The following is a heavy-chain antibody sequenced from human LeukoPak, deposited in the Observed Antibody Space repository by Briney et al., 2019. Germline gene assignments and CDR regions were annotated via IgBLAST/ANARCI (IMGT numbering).Heavy chain of an antibody. V-gene: IGHV1-8*01. CDR1: GYTFTSYD. J-gene: IGHJ6*02. D-gene: IGHD3-3*01. CDR2: MNPNSGNT. Sequence: ASVKVSCKASGYTFTSYDINWVRQATGQGLEWMGWMNPNSGNTGYAQKFQGRVTMTRNTSISTAYMELSSLRSEDTAVYYCARGSTTYYDFWSGYTHYGMDVWGQGTTVTVSS. CDR3: ARGSTTYYDFWSGYTHYGMDV.